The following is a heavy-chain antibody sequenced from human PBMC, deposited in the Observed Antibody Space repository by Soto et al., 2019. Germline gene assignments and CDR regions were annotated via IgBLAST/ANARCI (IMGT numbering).Heavy chain of an antibody. D-gene: IGHD2-15*01. V-gene: IGHV4-34*01. Sequence: SETLSLTCAVYGGSFSGYYWSWIRQPPGKGLEWVGEINHSGSTNYNPSLKSRVTISVDTSKNQFSLKLSAVTAADTAVYYCARDLCSGGSCYSIPSYYYYGMDVWGQGTTVTVSS. CDR3: ARDLCSGGSCYSIPSYYYYGMDV. J-gene: IGHJ6*02. CDR2: INHSGST. CDR1: GGSFSGYY.